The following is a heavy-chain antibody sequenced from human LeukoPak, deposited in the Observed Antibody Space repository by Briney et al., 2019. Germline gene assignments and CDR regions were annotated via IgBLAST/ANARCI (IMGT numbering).Heavy chain of an antibody. J-gene: IGHJ4*02. CDR2: IRYDGSNK. CDR3: ASFLSARTIDY. CDR1: GFTFSSYG. V-gene: IGHV3-30*02. D-gene: IGHD6-25*01. Sequence: GGSLRLSCAASGFTFSSYGMHWVRQTPGKGLEWVAFIRYDGSNKYYADSVKGRFTISRDNSKNTLYLQMNSLRAEDTAVYYCASFLSARTIDYWGQGTLVTVSS.